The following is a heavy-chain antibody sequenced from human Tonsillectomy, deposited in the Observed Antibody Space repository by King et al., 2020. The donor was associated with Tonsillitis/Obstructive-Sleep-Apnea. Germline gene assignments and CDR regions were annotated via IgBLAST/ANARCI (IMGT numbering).Heavy chain of an antibody. CDR3: ARAVTPGCSSTSCLPGYFDY. D-gene: IGHD2-2*01. CDR1: GFTFSSYA. CDR2: ISYDGSNK. J-gene: IGHJ4*02. Sequence: VQLVESGGGVVQPGRSLRLSCAASGFTFSSYAMHWVRQAPGKGLEWVAVISYDGSNKYYADSVKGRFTISRDNSKNTLYLQMNSLRAEDTAVYYCARAVTPGCSSTSCLPGYFDYWGQGTLVTVSS. V-gene: IGHV3-30*04.